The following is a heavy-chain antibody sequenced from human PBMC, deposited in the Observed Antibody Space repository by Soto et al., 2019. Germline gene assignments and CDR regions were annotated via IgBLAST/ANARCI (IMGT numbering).Heavy chain of an antibody. CDR2: ISSNGGST. Sequence: TVWPLRLSCTSSLFTFSSYAMHWVLHSPFKLLEYFSAISSNGGSTYYANSVKGRFTISRDNSKNTLYLQMGSLRAEDMAVYYCARDHDFWSGYYTDYYYYMDVWGKGTTVTVSS. J-gene: IGHJ6*03. CDR3: ARDHDFWSGYYTDYYYYMDV. D-gene: IGHD3-3*01. V-gene: IGHV3-64*01. CDR1: LFTFSSYA.